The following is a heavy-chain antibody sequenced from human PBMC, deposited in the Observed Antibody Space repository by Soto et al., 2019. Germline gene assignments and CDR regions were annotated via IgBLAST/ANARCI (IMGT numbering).Heavy chain of an antibody. Sequence: QVQLVESGGGVVQPGRSLRLSCAASGFTFSSYGMQRVRQAPDKGLEWVAVISYDGSNKYYADSVKGRFTISRDNSKNTPYLQMNSQRAEDTAVYYCAKDRRDGYNLYVGVLDYWGQGTLVTVSS. J-gene: IGHJ4*02. CDR3: AKDRRDGYNLYVGVLDY. V-gene: IGHV3-30*18. CDR2: ISYDGSNK. D-gene: IGHD5-12*01. CDR1: GFTFSSYG.